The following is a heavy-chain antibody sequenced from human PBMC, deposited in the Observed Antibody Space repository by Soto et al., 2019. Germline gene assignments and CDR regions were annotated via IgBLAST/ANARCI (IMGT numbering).Heavy chain of an antibody. CDR3: AREAIIVISAPDDYFDY. V-gene: IGHV3-66*01. D-gene: IGHD3-22*01. J-gene: IGHJ4*02. CDR2: IYSGGYT. CDR1: GFDVSNTD. Sequence: GGSLRLSCAASGFDVSNTDMSWVRQAPGKGLEWVSVIYSGGYTNYADSVKGRFIVSRDSPKNTLYLQMDSLRAEDTAVYYCAREAIIVISAPDDYFDYWAQGALVTVS.